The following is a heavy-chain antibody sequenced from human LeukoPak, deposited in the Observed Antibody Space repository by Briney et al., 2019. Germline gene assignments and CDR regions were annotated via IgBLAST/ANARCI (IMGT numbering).Heavy chain of an antibody. V-gene: IGHV3-66*01. J-gene: IGHJ6*02. Sequence: PGGSLRLSCAASGFTVSSNYMSWVRQAPGKGLEWVSVIYSGGSTYYADSVKGRFTISRDNSKNTLYLQMNSLRAEDTAVYYCAREAVVVPAASYYYYYGMDVWGQGTTVTVSS. CDR1: GFTVSSNY. D-gene: IGHD2-2*01. CDR3: AREAVVVPAASYYYYYGMDV. CDR2: IYSGGST.